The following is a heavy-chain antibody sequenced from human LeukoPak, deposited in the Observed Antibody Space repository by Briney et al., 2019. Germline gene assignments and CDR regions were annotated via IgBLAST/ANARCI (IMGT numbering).Heavy chain of an antibody. V-gene: IGHV3-33*01. D-gene: IGHD2-15*01. Sequence: GGSLRLSCAASGFTFTTYGMHWVRQAPGKGLEWVAVIWFDGSKKNYADSVKGRFTISRDNSKNTLYLQMNSLRAEDAAVYYCARDWGYCSGGSCPLDHWGQGSLVTVSS. CDR3: ARDWGYCSGGSCPLDH. J-gene: IGHJ4*02. CDR1: GFTFTTYG. CDR2: IWFDGSKK.